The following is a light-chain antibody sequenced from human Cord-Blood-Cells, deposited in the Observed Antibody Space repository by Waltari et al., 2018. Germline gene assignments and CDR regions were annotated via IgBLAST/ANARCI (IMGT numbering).Light chain of an antibody. CDR2: CAS. CDR3: QQYYSTPYT. J-gene: IGKJ2*01. V-gene: IGKV4-1*01. Sequence: DIVMTQSPDSLAVSLGERATIHCKSSQNVLYSSNNKNYLAWYQQKPGQPPKLLIYCASTRESGVPDRFSGSGSGTDFTLTISSLQAEDVAVYYCQQYYSTPYTFGQGTKLEIK. CDR1: QNVLYSSNNKNY.